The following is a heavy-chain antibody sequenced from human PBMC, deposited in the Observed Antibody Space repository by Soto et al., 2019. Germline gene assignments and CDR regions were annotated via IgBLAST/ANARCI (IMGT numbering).Heavy chain of an antibody. D-gene: IGHD3-22*01. CDR1: GGSISSYY. CDR3: VRTGYYHDSSADYYVDD. J-gene: IGHJ4*02. CDR2: IYYSGIT. Sequence: AETLYLTFTVSGGSISSYYWGWIKQHPGKGLEWIVYIYYSGITNYNPSLKSRVTISVDTSKNQFTLKLSSVTAADTAVYYCVRTGYYHDSSADYYVDDGGQGTLVTVSS. V-gene: IGHV4-59*01.